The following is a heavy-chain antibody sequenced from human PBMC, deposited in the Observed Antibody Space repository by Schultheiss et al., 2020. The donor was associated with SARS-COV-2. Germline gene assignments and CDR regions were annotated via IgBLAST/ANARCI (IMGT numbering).Heavy chain of an antibody. CDR2: MNPNSGNT. V-gene: IGHV1-8*01. Sequence: ASVKVSCKASGYTFTSYDINWVRQATGQGLEWMGWMNPNSGNTGYAQKFQGRVTMTRNTSISTAYMELSSLRSEDTAVYYCASVPIAVAGTRESEYYYYMDVWGKGTTVTVSS. CDR1: GYTFTSYD. CDR3: ASVPIAVAGTRESEYYYYMDV. J-gene: IGHJ6*03. D-gene: IGHD6-19*01.